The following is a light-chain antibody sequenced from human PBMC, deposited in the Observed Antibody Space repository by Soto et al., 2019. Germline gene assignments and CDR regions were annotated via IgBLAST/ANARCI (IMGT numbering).Light chain of an antibody. Sequence: DIQMTQSPSTLSASVGDRVTITCRASQSISSWLAWYQQKPGKAPKLLIYKASTLESGVPSRFSGSGSGTEFTLTISSLQPDDFVTYYCQQSFTFGPGTNVDIK. J-gene: IGKJ3*01. CDR1: QSISSW. CDR3: QQSFT. CDR2: KAS. V-gene: IGKV1-5*03.